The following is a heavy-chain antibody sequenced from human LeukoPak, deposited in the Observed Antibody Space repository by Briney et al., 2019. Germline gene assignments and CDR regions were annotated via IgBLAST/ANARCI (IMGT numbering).Heavy chain of an antibody. Sequence: ASVKVSCKASGYTFTSYDINWVRQATGQGLEWMGWMNPNSGNTGYAQKFQGRVTITRNTSISTAYMELSSLRSEDTAVYYCARGHRGRRTLAFDIWRQGTMVTVSS. J-gene: IGHJ3*02. CDR3: ARGHRGRRTLAFDI. D-gene: IGHD1-26*01. CDR2: MNPNSGNT. V-gene: IGHV1-8*03. CDR1: GYTFTSYD.